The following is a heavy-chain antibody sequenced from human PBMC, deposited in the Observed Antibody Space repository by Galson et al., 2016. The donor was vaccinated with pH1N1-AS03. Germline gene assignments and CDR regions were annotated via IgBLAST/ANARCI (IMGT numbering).Heavy chain of an antibody. CDR2: INTGNGDT. D-gene: IGHD3-10*01. J-gene: IGHJ4*02. Sequence: SVKVSCKASGYTFSAYAMHWVRQAPGQGLEWMGWINTGNGDTKYSQKFQDRITISSDAGATTAYLQMNSLRDEDTALYYCAKDLDRVTAFVTLPDYWGQGTLVIVSS. V-gene: IGHV1-3*04. CDR1: GYTFSAYA. CDR3: AKDLDRVTAFVTLPDY.